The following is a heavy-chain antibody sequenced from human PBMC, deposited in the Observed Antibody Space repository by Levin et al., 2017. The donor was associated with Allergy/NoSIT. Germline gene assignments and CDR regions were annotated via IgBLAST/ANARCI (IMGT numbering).Heavy chain of an antibody. J-gene: IGHJ4*02. CDR1: GLTVSRNY. V-gene: IGHV3-53*01. D-gene: IGHD3-22*01. Sequence: PGESLKISCVASGLTVSRNYMSWVRQAPGKGLEWVSLIYSGENTYHADSVKGRFTISRDNSKNTLYLQMNSLRVEDTAVYYCARAYSSFFDYWGQGTLVTVSS. CDR3: ARAYSSFFDY. CDR2: IYSGENT.